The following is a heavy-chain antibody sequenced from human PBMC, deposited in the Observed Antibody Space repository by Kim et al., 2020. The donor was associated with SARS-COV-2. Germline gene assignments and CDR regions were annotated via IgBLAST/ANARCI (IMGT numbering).Heavy chain of an antibody. CDR2: IYYSGST. CDR3: ARDGDGYNLFNY. D-gene: IGHD5-12*01. CDR1: RGSISSYY. V-gene: IGHV4-59*13. J-gene: IGHJ4*02. Sequence: SETLSLTCTVSRGSISSYYWSWIRQPPGKGLEWIGYIYYSGSTNYNPSLKSRVTISVDTSKNQFSLKLSSVTAADTAMYYCARDGDGYNLFNYWGQGTLVTVSS.